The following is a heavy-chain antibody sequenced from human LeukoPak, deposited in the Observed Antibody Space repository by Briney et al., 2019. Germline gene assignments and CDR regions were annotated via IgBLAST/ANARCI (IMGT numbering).Heavy chain of an antibody. Sequence: SETLSLTCAVYGGSFSGYYWSWIRQPPGKGLEWIGEINHSGSTNYNPSLKSRVTISVDTSKNQFSLKLSSVTAADTAVYYCARGSPRAIFGVVIIASNSLYMDVWGKGTTVTVSS. J-gene: IGHJ6*03. CDR2: INHSGST. CDR1: GGSFSGYY. D-gene: IGHD3-3*01. V-gene: IGHV4-34*01. CDR3: ARGSPRAIFGVVIIASNSLYMDV.